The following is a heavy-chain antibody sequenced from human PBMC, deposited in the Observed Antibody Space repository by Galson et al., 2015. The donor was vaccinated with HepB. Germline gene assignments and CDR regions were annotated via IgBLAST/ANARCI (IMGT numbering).Heavy chain of an antibody. D-gene: IGHD6-19*01. CDR3: AKGVAVDGTQSFDY. V-gene: IGHV4-38-2*01. CDR2: IYHTGST. J-gene: IGHJ4*02. CDR1: GYSISSGNY. Sequence: LSLTCAVSGYSISSGNYWGWIRQPPGKGLEWIGSIYHTGSTNYKSPLKSRVTISVDTSTNQFSLKLNSVTVADTAVYYCAKGVAVDGTQSFDYWGQGTLVTVSS.